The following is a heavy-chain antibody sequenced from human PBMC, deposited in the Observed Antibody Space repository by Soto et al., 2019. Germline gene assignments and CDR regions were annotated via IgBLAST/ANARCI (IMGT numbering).Heavy chain of an antibody. CDR3: TTPSINYDILTDYFNY. J-gene: IGHJ4*02. Sequence: PGGSLRLSCAASGFTFSDSPIHWVRQASGKGLEWVGRIGRKAYNFATAYAASVNGRFTISRDDSKNTAYLQMNSLKTEDTAVYYCTTPSINYDILTDYFNYWGQGSLVTVSS. D-gene: IGHD3-9*01. V-gene: IGHV3-73*01. CDR1: GFTFSDSP. CDR2: IGRKAYNFAT.